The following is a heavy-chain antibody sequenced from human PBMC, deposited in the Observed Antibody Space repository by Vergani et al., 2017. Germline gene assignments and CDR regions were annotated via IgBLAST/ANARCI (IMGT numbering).Heavy chain of an antibody. CDR1: GGSISSGSYY. CDR2: IYTSGST. CDR3: VRNYYDSSGYYLLSAFDI. D-gene: IGHD3-22*01. Sequence: QVQLQESGPGLVKPSQTLSLTCTVSGGSISSGSYYWSWIRQPAGKGLEWIGRIYTSGSTNYNPSLKSRVTISVDTSKNQFSLKLSSVTAADTAVYYCVRNYYDSSGYYLLSAFDIWGQGTMVTVSS. V-gene: IGHV4-61*02. J-gene: IGHJ3*02.